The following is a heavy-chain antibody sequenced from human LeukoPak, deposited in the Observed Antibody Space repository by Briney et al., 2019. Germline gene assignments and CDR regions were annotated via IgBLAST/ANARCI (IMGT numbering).Heavy chain of an antibody. CDR1: GGSISTIRYY. CDR2: MYYNGYT. J-gene: IGHJ5*02. Sequence: PSETLSLMCTVSGGSISTIRYYWGWIRPPRGKGLEWIGSMYYNGYTNYNPSLKRRVTIPVDTSKNPFSLKLKTVTAADTAIYYCARHRGYSRGSNFFSVWFDPWGEGTLVTVSS. V-gene: IGHV4-39*01. CDR3: ARHRGYSRGSNFFSVWFDP. D-gene: IGHD4-23*01.